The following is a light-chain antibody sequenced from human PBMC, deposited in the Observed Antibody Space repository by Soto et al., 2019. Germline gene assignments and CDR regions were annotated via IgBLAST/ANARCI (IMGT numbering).Light chain of an antibody. CDR1: SSNIGNNY. J-gene: IGLJ3*02. CDR3: GTWDNSLGTWV. CDR2: ESN. V-gene: IGLV1-51*02. Sequence: QSVLTQPPSVSAAPGQKVTISCSGSSSNIGNNYVSWYQQLPGTAPKLLIYESNKRPSGIPDRFSGSKSATSATLGITGLQTGDEADYYCGTWDNSLGTWVFGGGTKVTVL.